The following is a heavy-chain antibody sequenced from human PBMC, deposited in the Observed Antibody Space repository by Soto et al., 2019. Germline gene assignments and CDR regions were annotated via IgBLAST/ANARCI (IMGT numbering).Heavy chain of an antibody. CDR2: INPSSGST. Sequence: GASVKVSCKASGYTFTTYYMHWVRQAPGQGLEWMGIINPSSGSTSFAQKFQGRVTMTRDTSTSTVYMELSSLRSDDTAVYYCARVFWSGYPYYYYYVMDVWGQGTTVTVSS. CDR3: ARVFWSGYPYYYYYVMDV. V-gene: IGHV1-46*01. J-gene: IGHJ6*02. CDR1: GYTFTTYY. D-gene: IGHD3-3*01.